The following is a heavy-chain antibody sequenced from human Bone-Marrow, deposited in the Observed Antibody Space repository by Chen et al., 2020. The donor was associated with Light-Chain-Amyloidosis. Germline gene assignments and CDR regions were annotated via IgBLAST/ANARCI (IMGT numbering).Heavy chain of an antibody. Sequence: EVQLEQSGPEVIKPGESLKISCKGSGYTFPNYWIGWVRQMPGKGLGWMVVIYPDDSDARYSPSFEGQVTISADKSITTAYLQWRSLKASDTAMYYCARRRDGYNFDYWGQGTLVTVSS. J-gene: IGHJ4*02. D-gene: IGHD5-12*01. CDR3: ARRRDGYNFDY. CDR1: GYTFPNYW. V-gene: IGHV5-51*01. CDR2: IYPDDSDA.